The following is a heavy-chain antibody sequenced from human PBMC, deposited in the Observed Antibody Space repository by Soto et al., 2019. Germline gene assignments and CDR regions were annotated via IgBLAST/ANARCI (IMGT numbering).Heavy chain of an antibody. Sequence: QLQLQESGPGLVKPSETLSLTCTVSGGSISSSSYYWGWLRQPPGKGPEWIGTIYHSGSTYYKPSLKSRVAISVDTSKNQFSLKLNSVTAADTAIYYCAREMGGSIDYWGQGTLVTVSS. V-gene: IGHV4-39*01. CDR2: IYHSGST. CDR1: GGSISSSSYY. D-gene: IGHD1-26*01. CDR3: AREMGGSIDY. J-gene: IGHJ4*02.